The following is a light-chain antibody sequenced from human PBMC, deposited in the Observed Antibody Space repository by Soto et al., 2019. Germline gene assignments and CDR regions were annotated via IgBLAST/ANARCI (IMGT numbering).Light chain of an antibody. CDR2: GAS. V-gene: IGKV3-15*01. CDR3: QQYNNWPQGT. Sequence: EIVMTQSPATLSVSPGERATLSCRASQSVSSNLVWYQQKPGQAPRLLIYGASTRATGIPARFSGSGSGTEFTLTISSLQSEDFAVYYCQQYNNWPQGTFGQGTKVEIK. CDR1: QSVSSN. J-gene: IGKJ1*01.